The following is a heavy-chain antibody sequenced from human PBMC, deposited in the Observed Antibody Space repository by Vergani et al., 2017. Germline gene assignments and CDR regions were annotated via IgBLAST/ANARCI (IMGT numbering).Heavy chain of an antibody. CDR1: GYTFTSYY. D-gene: IGHD2-2*02. Sequence: QVQLVQSGAEVKKPGASVKVSCKASGYTFTSYYMHWVRQAPGQGLEWMGWINPNSGGTNYAQKFQGRVTMTRDTSISTAYMELSRLRSDDTAVYYCARGGCSSTSCYTIQDYYYYYINVWGKGTTVTVSS. CDR2: INPNSGGT. J-gene: IGHJ6*03. CDR3: ARGGCSSTSCYTIQDYYYYYINV. V-gene: IGHV1-2*02.